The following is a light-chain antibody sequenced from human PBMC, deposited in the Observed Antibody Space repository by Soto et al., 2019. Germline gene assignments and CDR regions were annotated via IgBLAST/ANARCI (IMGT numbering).Light chain of an antibody. CDR1: QSINNY. J-gene: IGKJ4*01. CDR2: GAS. CDR3: QQTYRTPLT. V-gene: IGKV1-39*01. Sequence: DIQMTQSPSSLSASVGDRVTITCLASQSINNYLSWYQQKPGKAPNLLIFGASTLQSGVPSRFNGSVSGTDFTLTISSLQPEDFATYYCQQTYRTPLTFGGGTKVDIK.